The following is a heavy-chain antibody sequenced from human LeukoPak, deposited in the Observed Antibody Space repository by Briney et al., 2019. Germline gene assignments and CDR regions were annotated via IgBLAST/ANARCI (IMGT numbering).Heavy chain of an antibody. CDR3: ARDQQWLDPARHDFDY. J-gene: IGHJ4*02. CDR1: GYTFTSYG. Sequence: ASVKVSCKASGYTFTSYGISWVRQAPGQGLEWMGWISAYNGNTNYAQKLQGRVTMTTDTSTSTAYMELRSLRSDDTAVYYCARDQQWLDPARHDFDYWRQGTLVTVSS. V-gene: IGHV1-18*01. CDR2: ISAYNGNT. D-gene: IGHD6-19*01.